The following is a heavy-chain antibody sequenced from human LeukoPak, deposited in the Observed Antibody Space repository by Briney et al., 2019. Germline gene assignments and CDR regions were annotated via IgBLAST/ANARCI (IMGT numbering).Heavy chain of an antibody. CDR3: ARGMVSQDAFDI. J-gene: IGHJ3*02. CDR2: IYNSGST. CDR1: GGSISCYY. D-gene: IGHD2-8*01. Sequence: PSETLSLTCTVSGGSISCYYWSCIRQPPGKGLEWIGYIYNSGSTNYNPSLRSRVSISVDTSKNQFSLKLSSVTAADTAVYYCARGMVSQDAFDIWGRGTMVTVSS. V-gene: IGHV4-59*01.